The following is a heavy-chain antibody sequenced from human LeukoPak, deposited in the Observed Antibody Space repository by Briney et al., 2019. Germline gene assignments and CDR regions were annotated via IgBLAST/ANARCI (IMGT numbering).Heavy chain of an antibody. D-gene: IGHD2-15*01. J-gene: IGHJ5*02. CDR3: ARDTPCSGGSCYLVPWFGP. Sequence: SETLSLTRTVSGGSISSYYWSWIRQPAGKGLEWIGRIYTSGSTNYNPSLKSRVTMSVDTSKNQFSLKLSSVTAADTAVYYCARDTPCSGGSCYLVPWFGPWGQGTLVTVSS. CDR2: IYTSGST. CDR1: GGSISSYY. V-gene: IGHV4-4*07.